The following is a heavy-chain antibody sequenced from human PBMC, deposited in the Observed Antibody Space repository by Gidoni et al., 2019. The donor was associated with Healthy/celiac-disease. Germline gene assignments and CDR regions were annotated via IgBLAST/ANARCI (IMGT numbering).Heavy chain of an antibody. J-gene: IGHJ4*02. Sequence: VQLLESGGGLVQPGGSLRPSFAASGFPFRSHARRWGRQAPGKGLAWVAAMRGSGGSTYYADSGKGRFTSSRDDSKNTLYLQMNSLRAEDTAVYYGAKDGHFHLDGYGANYFDYWGQGTLVTVSS. D-gene: IGHD5-12*01. CDR3: AKDGHFHLDGYGANYFDY. CDR2: MRGSGGST. V-gene: IGHV3-23*01. CDR1: GFPFRSHA.